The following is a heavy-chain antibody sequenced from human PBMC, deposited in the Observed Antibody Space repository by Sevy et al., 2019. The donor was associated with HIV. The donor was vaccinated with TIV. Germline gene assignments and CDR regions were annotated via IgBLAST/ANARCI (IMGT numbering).Heavy chain of an antibody. V-gene: IGHV3-21*01. CDR1: GFTFGSYS. Sequence: GGSLRLSCAASGFTFGSYSMNWVRQAPGKGLEWVSSISSSSSYIYYADSVKGRFTISRDNAKNSLYLQMNSLRAEDTAVYYCARDKYIYDSSGYYYMVKDYYFDYWGQGTLVTVSS. CDR2: ISSSSSYI. CDR3: ARDKYIYDSSGYYYMVKDYYFDY. D-gene: IGHD3-22*01. J-gene: IGHJ4*02.